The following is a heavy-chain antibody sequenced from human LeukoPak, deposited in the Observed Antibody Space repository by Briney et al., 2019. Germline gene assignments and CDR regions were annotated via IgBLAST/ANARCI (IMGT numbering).Heavy chain of an antibody. V-gene: IGHV3-23*01. J-gene: IGHJ4*02. CDR2: ISGSGGST. CDR3: AKVYYDSSGLDFDS. D-gene: IGHD3-22*01. CDR1: GFTFSSYA. Sequence: GGSLRLSCAASGFTFSSYAMSWVRQAPGKGLEWVSAISGSGGSTYYADSVKGRFTISRDNSKNTLYLQMNSLRADDTALYYCAKVYYDSSGLDFDSWGQGTLVTVSS.